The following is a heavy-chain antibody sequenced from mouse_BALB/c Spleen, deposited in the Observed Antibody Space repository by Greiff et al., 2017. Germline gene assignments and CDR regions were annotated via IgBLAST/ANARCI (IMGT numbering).Heavy chain of an antibody. CDR3: AREVRSYFDY. Sequence: EVKLQESGPDLVKPSQSLSLTCTVTGYSITSRYSWHWIRQFPGNKLEWMGYIHYSGSTNYNPSLKSRISITRDTSKNQFFLQLNSVTTEDTATYYCAREVRSYFDYWGQGTTLTVSS. CDR2: IHYSGST. CDR1: GYSITSRYS. V-gene: IGHV3-1*02. J-gene: IGHJ2*01. D-gene: IGHD2-14*01.